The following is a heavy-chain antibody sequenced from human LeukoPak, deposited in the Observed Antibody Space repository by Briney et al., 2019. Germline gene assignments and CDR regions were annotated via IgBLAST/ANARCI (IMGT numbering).Heavy chain of an antibody. CDR2: VYPGDSDA. D-gene: IGHD1-7*01. CDR3: ARPHYSRTIADAFDV. V-gene: IGHV5-51*01. Sequence: GESLKISCKGAGYTFRDYWIAWVRQVPGKDLEYMGIVYPGDSDARHWPPFEGQVTMSVDKSIDTAYLEWRSLRASDSAIYYCARPHYSRTIADAFDVWGQGTLVAVSS. CDR1: GYTFRDYW. J-gene: IGHJ3*01.